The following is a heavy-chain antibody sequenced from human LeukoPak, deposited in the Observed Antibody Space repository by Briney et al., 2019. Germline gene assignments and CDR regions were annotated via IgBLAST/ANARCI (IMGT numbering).Heavy chain of an antibody. D-gene: IGHD4-17*01. J-gene: IGHJ4*02. CDR1: GFTFSSYS. CDR3: ARDYGDLPARVPYFDY. Sequence: GGSLRLSCAASGFTFSSYSMNWVRQAPGKGLEWVSYISSSSSMIYYADSVKGRFTISRDNAKNSLYLQMKSLRDEDTAIYYCARDYGDLPARVPYFDYWSQGTLVTVSS. CDR2: ISSSSSMI. V-gene: IGHV3-48*02.